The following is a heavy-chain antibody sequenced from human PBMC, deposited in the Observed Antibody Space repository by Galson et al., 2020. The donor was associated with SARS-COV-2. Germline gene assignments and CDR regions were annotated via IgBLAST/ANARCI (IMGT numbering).Heavy chain of an antibody. V-gene: IGHV3-43*01. CDR2: LSWDGSFR. D-gene: IGHD3-3*01. Sequence: GGSLRLSCAVSGFTFEDYSMHWVRQAPGKGLEWISLLSWDGSFRFYADSVKGRFTISRDNSRKTLYLQMNSLRGEDTALYYCAKDKSNIWSGTGDGMDVWGQGTTVTVSS. CDR3: AKDKSNIWSGTGDGMDV. J-gene: IGHJ6*02. CDR1: GFTFEDYS.